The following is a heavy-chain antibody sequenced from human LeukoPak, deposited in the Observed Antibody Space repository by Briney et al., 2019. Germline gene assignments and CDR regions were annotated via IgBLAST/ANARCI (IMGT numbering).Heavy chain of an antibody. D-gene: IGHD6-13*01. V-gene: IGHV1-8*02. Sequence: ASVKVSCKASGYTFTSYDINWVRQATGQGLEWMGWMNPNSGNTGYAQKFQGRVTMTEDTSTDTAYMELSSLRSEDTAVYYCATDGIAAAGTGFDYWGQGTLVTVSS. CDR1: GYTFTSYD. CDR3: ATDGIAAAGTGFDY. CDR2: MNPNSGNT. J-gene: IGHJ4*02.